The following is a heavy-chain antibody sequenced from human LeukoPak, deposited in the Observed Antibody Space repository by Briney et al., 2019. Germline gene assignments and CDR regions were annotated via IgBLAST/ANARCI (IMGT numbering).Heavy chain of an antibody. D-gene: IGHD4-17*01. Sequence: SETLSLTCAVYGESFSAHYWSWIRQPPGKGLEWIGEINHSGTTNYSPFLKSRVTISIATSKNQFSLKLNSVTAADTAVYYCARGGLTVTTSAYYSYGMDVWGQGTTVTVSS. CDR2: INHSGTT. CDR1: GESFSAHY. J-gene: IGHJ6*02. CDR3: ARGGLTVTTSAYYSYGMDV. V-gene: IGHV4-34*01.